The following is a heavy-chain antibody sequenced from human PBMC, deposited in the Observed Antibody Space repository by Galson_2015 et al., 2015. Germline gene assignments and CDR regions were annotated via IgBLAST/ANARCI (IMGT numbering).Heavy chain of an antibody. CDR3: ARDRSVAARYFDY. J-gene: IGHJ4*02. CDR2: IWYDGNNK. Sequence: SLRLSCAASGSTFSNYGLHWVRQGPGRGLEWVAYIWYDGNNKYYGDSVKGRFTIPRDNSKNTVYLQMNSLRVEDTAVYYCARDRSVAARYFDYWGQGTLVTVSS. CDR1: GSTFSNYG. D-gene: IGHD6-6*01. V-gene: IGHV3-33*01.